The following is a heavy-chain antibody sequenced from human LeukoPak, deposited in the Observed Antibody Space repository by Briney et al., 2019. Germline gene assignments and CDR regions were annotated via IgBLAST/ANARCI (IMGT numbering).Heavy chain of an antibody. Sequence: GGSLRLSCAASGFTFSNAWMSWVRQAPGKGLEWVSGLSVTSGSAYYADSVKGRFTISRDNSKNTLYLQMNSLRAEDTAVYYCAKKDYWGQGTLVTVSS. V-gene: IGHV3-23*01. J-gene: IGHJ4*02. CDR2: LSVTSGSA. CDR1: GFTFSNAW. CDR3: AKKDY.